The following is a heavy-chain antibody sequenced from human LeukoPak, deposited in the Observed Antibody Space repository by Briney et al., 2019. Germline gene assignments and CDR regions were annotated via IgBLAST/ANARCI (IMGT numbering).Heavy chain of an antibody. D-gene: IGHD1-7*01. CDR1: GFAFSIYS. CDR2: IGSSGTTT. V-gene: IGHV3-48*04. CDR3: ARMNYVSTGWGAPFDN. Sequence: GGSLRLSCAASGFAFSIYSMNWVRQAPGRGLEWLSYIGSSGTTTYYADSVKGRFTISRDNAKNLLFLQMNSLRAEDTAVYYCARMNYVSTGWGAPFDNWGQGTLVTVSS. J-gene: IGHJ4*02.